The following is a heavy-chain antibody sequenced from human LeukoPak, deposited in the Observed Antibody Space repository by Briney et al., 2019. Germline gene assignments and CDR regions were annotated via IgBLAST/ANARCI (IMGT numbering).Heavy chain of an antibody. CDR3: AKVLDYYHPFDL. Sequence: GGSLRLSCAAFGFTFSSYAMSWVRQAPGKGLEWVSAIGASGDNTYYADSVKGRFTISRDNSKNTLYLQMNSLRAEDTAIYYCAKVLDYYHPFDLWGRGTLVTVSS. D-gene: IGHD3-10*01. CDR2: IGASGDNT. J-gene: IGHJ2*01. CDR1: GFTFSSYA. V-gene: IGHV3-23*01.